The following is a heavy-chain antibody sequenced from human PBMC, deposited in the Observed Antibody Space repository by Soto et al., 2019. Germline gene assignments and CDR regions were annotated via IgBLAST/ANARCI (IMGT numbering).Heavy chain of an antibody. V-gene: IGHV4-39*01. J-gene: IGHJ5*02. CDR2: IYCSGSS. D-gene: IGHD6-19*01. CDR1: GCSINSSSYF. CDR3: ARNYSSGSSNWFDP. Sequence: SETLSLTCGVSGCSINSSSYFWGWVRPPPGKVLECVGSIYCSGSSYYNPSLRSRATISVDTSKNQFSLKLSSVTAAETAVFYCARNYSSGSSNWFDPWGPGTLVTVS.